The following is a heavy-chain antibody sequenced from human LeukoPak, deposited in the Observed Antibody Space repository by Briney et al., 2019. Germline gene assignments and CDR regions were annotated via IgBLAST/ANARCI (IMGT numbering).Heavy chain of an antibody. CDR2: ISAYNGNT. CDR3: GRDQGYSYYYGSGSYSRHDY. V-gene: IGHV1-18*01. Sequence: GASVKVSCKASGYTFTSYGISWVRQAPGQGLEWMGWISAYNGNTNYAQKLQGRVTMTTDTSTSTAYMELRSLRSDDTAVYYFGRDQGYSYYYGSGSYSRHDYWGQGTLVTVSP. CDR1: GYTFTSYG. J-gene: IGHJ4*02. D-gene: IGHD3-10*01.